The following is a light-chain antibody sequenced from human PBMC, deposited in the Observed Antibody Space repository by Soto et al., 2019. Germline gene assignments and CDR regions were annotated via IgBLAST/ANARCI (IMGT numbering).Light chain of an antibody. Sequence: NFLLTQPNSVSESPGKTVIISCTRSSGSIASNYVQWYQQRPGSAPTIVIYEDNQRPSGVPDRFSGSVDSSSNSASLTISGLKTEDEADYYCHSYESNNVVFGGGTKLTVL. V-gene: IGLV6-57*03. CDR1: SGSIASNY. CDR2: EDN. CDR3: HSYESNNVV. J-gene: IGLJ3*02.